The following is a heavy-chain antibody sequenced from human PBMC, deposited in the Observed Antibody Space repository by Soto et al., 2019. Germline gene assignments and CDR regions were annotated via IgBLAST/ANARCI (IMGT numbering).Heavy chain of an antibody. CDR3: AKGGYSSGWYEDYYYYMDV. V-gene: IGHV3-23*01. J-gene: IGHJ6*03. CDR2: ISGSGGST. D-gene: IGHD6-19*01. Sequence: PGGSLRLSCAASGFTFSSYAMSWVRQAPGKGLEWVSAISGSGGSTYYADSVKGRFTISRDNSKNTLYLQMNSLRAEDTAVYYCAKGGYSSGWYEDYYYYMDVWGKGTTVTVSS. CDR1: GFTFSSYA.